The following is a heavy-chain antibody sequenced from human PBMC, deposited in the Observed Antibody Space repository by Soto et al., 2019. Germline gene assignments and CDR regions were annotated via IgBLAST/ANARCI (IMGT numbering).Heavy chain of an antibody. Sequence: GESLKISCKGSGYSFTSYWISWVRQMPGKGLGWMGRIDPSDSYTNYSPSFQGHVTISADKSISTAYLQWSSLKASDTAMYYCARFYYDSSGYPPFHFYYYYGMDVWGQGTTVTVSS. CDR2: IDPSDSYT. D-gene: IGHD3-22*01. CDR3: ARFYYDSSGYPPFHFYYYYGMDV. CDR1: GYSFTSYW. J-gene: IGHJ6*02. V-gene: IGHV5-10-1*01.